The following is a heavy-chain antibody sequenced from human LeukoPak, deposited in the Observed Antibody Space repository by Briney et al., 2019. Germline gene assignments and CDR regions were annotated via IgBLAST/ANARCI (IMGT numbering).Heavy chain of an antibody. CDR1: GGSISSSSYY. D-gene: IGHD3-10*01. Sequence: PSETLSLTCTVSGGSISSSSYYWGWIRQPPGKGLEWIGSIYYSGSTYYNPSLKSRVTISVDTSKNQFSLKLSSVTAADTAVYYCARARGVKKWFDPWGQGTLVTVSS. CDR2: IYYSGST. CDR3: ARARGVKKWFDP. V-gene: IGHV4-39*01. J-gene: IGHJ5*02.